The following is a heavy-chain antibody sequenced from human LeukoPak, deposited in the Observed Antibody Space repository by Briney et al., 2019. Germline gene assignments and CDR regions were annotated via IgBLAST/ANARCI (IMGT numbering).Heavy chain of an antibody. D-gene: IGHD3-10*01. Sequence: PGGSLRLSCAASGFTFSLYAMSWVRQAPGKGLEWVSAISGSGGSTYYADSVKGRFTISRDNSKNTLYLQMNSLRAEDTAVYYCAKRSYGSGSYYNNPPYYFDYWGQGTLVTVSS. V-gene: IGHV3-23*01. CDR1: GFTFSLYA. J-gene: IGHJ4*02. CDR3: AKRSYGSGSYYNNPPYYFDY. CDR2: ISGSGGST.